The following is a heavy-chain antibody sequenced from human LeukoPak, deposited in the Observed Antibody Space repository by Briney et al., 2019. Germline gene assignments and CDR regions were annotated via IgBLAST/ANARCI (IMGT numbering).Heavy chain of an antibody. CDR3: ARHRRYYDSSGSEWSDAFDI. J-gene: IGHJ3*02. CDR2: IYHSGST. V-gene: IGHV4-30-2*03. Sequence: SQTLSLTCAVSGGSISSGGYSWSWIRQPPGKGLEWIGYIYHSGSTYYNPSLKSRVTISVDTSKNQFSLKLSSVTAADTAVYYCARHRRYYDSSGSEWSDAFDIWGQGTMVTVSS. D-gene: IGHD3-22*01. CDR1: GGSISSGGYS.